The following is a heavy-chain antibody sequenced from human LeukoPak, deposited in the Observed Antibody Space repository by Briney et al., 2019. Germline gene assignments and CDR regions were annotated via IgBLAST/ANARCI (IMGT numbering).Heavy chain of an antibody. V-gene: IGHV6-1*01. CDR2: TYYRSKWYN. Sequence: SQTLSLTCAISGDSVSSNSAAWNWIRQSPSRGLEWLGRTYYRSKWYNDYAVSVKSRITINPDTSKNQFSLQLNSVTPEDTAVYYCARTEYSSGWYLDYFDYWGQGTLVTVSS. CDR1: GDSVSSNSAA. CDR3: ARTEYSSGWYLDYFDY. J-gene: IGHJ4*02. D-gene: IGHD6-13*01.